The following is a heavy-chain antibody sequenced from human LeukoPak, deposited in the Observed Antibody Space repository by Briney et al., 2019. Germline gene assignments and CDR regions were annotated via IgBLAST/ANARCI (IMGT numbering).Heavy chain of an antibody. V-gene: IGHV3-23*01. J-gene: IGHJ6*02. CDR1: GFTFSSYA. CDR2: ISGSGGST. Sequence: GGSLRLSCAASGFTFSSYAMSWVRQAPGKGLEWVSAISGSGGSTYYADSVKGRLTISRDNSKNTLYLQMSSLRAEDTAVYYCAKDLDSSSWYSPYYYYYGMDVWGQGTTVTVSS. CDR3: AKDLDSSSWYSPYYYYYGMDV. D-gene: IGHD6-13*01.